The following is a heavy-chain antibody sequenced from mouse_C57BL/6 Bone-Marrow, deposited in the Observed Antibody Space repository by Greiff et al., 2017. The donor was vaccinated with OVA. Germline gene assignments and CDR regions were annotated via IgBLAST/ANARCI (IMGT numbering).Heavy chain of an antibody. CDR2: INPNNGGT. V-gene: IGHV1-26*01. D-gene: IGHD2-4*01. CDR1: GYTFTDYY. Sequence: VQLQQSGPELVKPGASVKISCKASGYTFTDYYMNWVKQSHGKSLEWIGDINPNNGGTSYNQKFKGKATLTVDKSSSTAYMELRSLTSGDSAVYYCARRGDYDGDYWGQGTTLTVSS. J-gene: IGHJ2*01. CDR3: ARRGDYDGDY.